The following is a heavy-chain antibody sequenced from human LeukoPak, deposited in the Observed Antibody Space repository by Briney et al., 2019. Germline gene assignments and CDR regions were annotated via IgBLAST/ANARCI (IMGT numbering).Heavy chain of an antibody. J-gene: IGHJ4*02. V-gene: IGHV3-21*01. CDR2: ISSSSSYI. CDR3: AREGDGLDY. Sequence: GGSLRLSCAASGFNFNNCTFNWVPQAPGKGLEWVSSISSSSSYIYYADSVKGRFTISRDNAKNSLYLQMNSQRAEHTDLYNCAREGDGLDYLVQGTLVTDSP. CDR1: GFNFNNCT. D-gene: IGHD3-10*01.